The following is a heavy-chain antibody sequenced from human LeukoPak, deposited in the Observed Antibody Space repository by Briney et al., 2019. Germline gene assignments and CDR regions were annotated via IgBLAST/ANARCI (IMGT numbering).Heavy chain of an antibody. CDR1: GDSVSSNSAA. V-gene: IGHV6-1*01. CDR3: ARGETQLIGYCSSTSCYPFDY. Sequence: SQTLSLTCAISGDSVSSNSAAWNWIRQSPSRGLEWLGRTYYRSKWYNDYAVSVKSRITINPDTSKNQFPLQLNSVTPEDTAVYYCARGETQLIGYCSSTSCYPFDYWGQGTLVTVSS. J-gene: IGHJ4*02. D-gene: IGHD2-2*01. CDR2: TYYRSKWYN.